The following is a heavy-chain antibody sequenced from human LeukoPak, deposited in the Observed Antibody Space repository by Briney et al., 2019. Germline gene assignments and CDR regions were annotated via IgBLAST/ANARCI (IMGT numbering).Heavy chain of an antibody. CDR2: TYYRSKWYY. CDR1: GDTVSSNSAA. V-gene: IGHV6-1*01. J-gene: IGHJ3*01. Sequence: SQTLSLTCDLSGDTVSSNSAAWNWSRQSRSRGLEWLGRTYYRSKWYYDYAVSVKSRITISPDTPKNQFSLQLNSVTTDDTAVYYCARGFALDFWGQGTMVTVSS. CDR3: ARGFALDF.